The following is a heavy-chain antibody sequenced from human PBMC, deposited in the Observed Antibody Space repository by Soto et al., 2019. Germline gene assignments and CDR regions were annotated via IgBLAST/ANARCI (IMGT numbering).Heavy chain of an antibody. V-gene: IGHV1-18*01. CDR2: ISAYNGNT. CDR3: ARAGYDYIWGSYRYPPYAFDI. J-gene: IGHJ3*02. CDR1: GYTFTSYG. Sequence: GASVKVSCKASGYTFTSYGISWVRQAPGQGLEWMGWISAYNGNTNYAQKLQGRVTMTTDTSTSTAYMELRSLRSDDTAVYYCARAGYDYIWGSYRYPPYAFDIWGQGTMVTVS. D-gene: IGHD3-16*02.